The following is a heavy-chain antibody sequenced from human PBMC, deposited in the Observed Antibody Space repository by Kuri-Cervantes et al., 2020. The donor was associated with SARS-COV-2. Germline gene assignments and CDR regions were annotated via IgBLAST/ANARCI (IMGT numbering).Heavy chain of an antibody. Sequence: SFAPSGFTFSNYAMSWVRQAPGKGLEWVSAMRGSGGTIYYADSVKGRFTISRDNSKDTLHLQMNSLRADDTAVYYCAKSPVDSGTYLSPAFDFWGQGTMVTVSS. CDR2: MRGSGGTI. CDR1: GFTFSNYA. J-gene: IGHJ3*01. CDR3: AKSPVDSGTYLSPAFDF. D-gene: IGHD1-26*01. V-gene: IGHV3-23*01.